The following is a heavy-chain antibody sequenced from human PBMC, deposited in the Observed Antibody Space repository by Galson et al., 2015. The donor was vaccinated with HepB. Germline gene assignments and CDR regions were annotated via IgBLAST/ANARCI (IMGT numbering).Heavy chain of an antibody. CDR1: GFTFSSYG. CDR3: ARDPGGLSPGIAVAGAFDI. J-gene: IGHJ3*02. Sequence: SLRLSCAASGFTFSSYGMHWVRQAPGKGLEWVAVIWYDGSNKYYADSVKGRFTISRDNSKNTLYLQMNSLRAEDTAVYYCARDPGGLSPGIAVAGAFDIWGQGTMVTVSS. D-gene: IGHD6-19*01. CDR2: IWYDGSNK. V-gene: IGHV3-33*01.